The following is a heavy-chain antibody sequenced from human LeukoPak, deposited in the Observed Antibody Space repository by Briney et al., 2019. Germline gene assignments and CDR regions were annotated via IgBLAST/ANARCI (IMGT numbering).Heavy chain of an antibody. Sequence: GGSLRLSCAASGFTFSSYATSWVRQAPGKGLEWVSAISGSGGSTYYADSVKGRFTISRDNSKNTLYLQMNSLGAEDTAVYYCAKFSASWAVAGMGKNWFDPWGQGTLVTVSS. CDR1: GFTFSSYA. J-gene: IGHJ5*02. V-gene: IGHV3-23*01. D-gene: IGHD6-19*01. CDR3: AKFSASWAVAGMGKNWFDP. CDR2: ISGSGGST.